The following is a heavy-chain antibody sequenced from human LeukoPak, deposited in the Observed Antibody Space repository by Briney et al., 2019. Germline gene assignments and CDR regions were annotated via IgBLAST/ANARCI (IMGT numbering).Heavy chain of an antibody. J-gene: IGHJ4*02. CDR1: GFTFSSHS. Sequence: GGSLRLSCAASGFTFSSHSMNWVRQAPGRGLEWVSYISSSGDIINYADSVKGRFTISRDNSKNTVYLQMNSLRAEDTAVYYCAREVRPNDYWGQGTLVTVSS. CDR3: AREVRPNDY. V-gene: IGHV3-48*01. D-gene: IGHD6-25*01. CDR2: ISSSGDII.